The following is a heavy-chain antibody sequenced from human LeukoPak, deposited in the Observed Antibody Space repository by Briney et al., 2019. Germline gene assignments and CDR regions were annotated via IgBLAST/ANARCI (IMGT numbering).Heavy chain of an antibody. Sequence: GGSLRLSCAASGFTFSTYAMSWVRQAPGRGLEWVSRISTSGGSTYYADSVKGRFTISRDNSKNTLYLQMNSLRAEDTAVYYCAKRIAGYSYGFDYWGQGTLVTVSS. CDR3: AKRIAGYSYGFDY. J-gene: IGHJ4*02. D-gene: IGHD5-18*01. CDR1: GFTFSTYA. V-gene: IGHV3-23*01. CDR2: ISTSGGST.